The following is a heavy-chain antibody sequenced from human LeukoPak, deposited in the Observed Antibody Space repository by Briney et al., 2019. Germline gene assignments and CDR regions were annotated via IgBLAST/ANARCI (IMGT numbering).Heavy chain of an antibody. CDR2: IYTSGST. V-gene: IGHV4-4*07. CDR3: ARDRSAYHVSDYYYYMDV. CDR1: GGSISSYY. D-gene: IGHD3-16*01. J-gene: IGHJ6*03. Sequence: SETLSLTCTVSGGSISSYYWSWIRQPAGKGLEWLGRIYTSGSTNYNPSLKSRVTMSVDTSKNQFSLKLSSVTAADTAVYYCARDRSAYHVSDYYYYMDVWGKGTTVTVSS.